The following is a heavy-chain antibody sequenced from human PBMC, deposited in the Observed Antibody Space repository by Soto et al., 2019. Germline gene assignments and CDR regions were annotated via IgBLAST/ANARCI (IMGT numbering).Heavy chain of an antibody. V-gene: IGHV1-2*02. CDR1: GYTFTGYY. Sequence: QVQLVQSGAEVKKPGASVKVSCKASGYTFTGYYMHWVRQAPGQGLEWMGWINPNSGGTNYAQKFRGRVTMPRDTSISTAYMELSRLRSDDTAVYYCARVRYVIAARYGMDVWGQGTTVTVSS. CDR3: ARVRYVIAARYGMDV. D-gene: IGHD6-6*01. CDR2: INPNSGGT. J-gene: IGHJ6*02.